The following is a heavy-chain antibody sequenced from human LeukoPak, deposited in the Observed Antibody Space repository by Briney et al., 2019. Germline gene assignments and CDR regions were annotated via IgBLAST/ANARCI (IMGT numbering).Heavy chain of an antibody. D-gene: IGHD4-17*01. CDR3: TRECLYGDLRAAFDI. J-gene: IGHJ3*02. Sequence: GESLRLSCTASGFTLGDYAMSWFRQAPGKGLEWVGFIRSKDYGGTIEYAASVKGRFTISRDDSRSIAYLQMNSLKTEDTAVYYCTRECLYGDLRAAFDIWGQGTMVTVSS. CDR2: IRSKDYGGTI. CDR1: GFTLGDYA. V-gene: IGHV3-49*03.